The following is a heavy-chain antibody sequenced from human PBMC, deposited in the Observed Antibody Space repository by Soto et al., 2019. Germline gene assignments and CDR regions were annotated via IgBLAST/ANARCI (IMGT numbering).Heavy chain of an antibody. Sequence: PSETLSLTCTVSGGSISSGGYYWSWIRQHPGKGLEWIGYIYYSGSTYYNPSLKSRVTISVDTSKNQFSLKLSSVTAADTAVYYCARATYYYDSSGYSDRVLDYWGQGTLVTVSS. CDR2: IYYSGST. CDR3: ARATYYYDSSGYSDRVLDY. V-gene: IGHV4-31*03. CDR1: GGSISSGGYY. J-gene: IGHJ4*02. D-gene: IGHD3-22*01.